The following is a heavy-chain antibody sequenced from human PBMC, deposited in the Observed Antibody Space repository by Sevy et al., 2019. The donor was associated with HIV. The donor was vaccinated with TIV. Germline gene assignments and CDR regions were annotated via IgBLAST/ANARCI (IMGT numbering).Heavy chain of an antibody. D-gene: IGHD6-6*01. V-gene: IGHV4-34*01. CDR1: GGSFSGYY. J-gene: IGHJ5*02. CDR2: INHSGST. CDR3: AGLPSIAARRNGFDP. Sequence: SETLSLTCAVYGGSFSGYYWSWIRQPPGKGLEWIGEINHSGSTNYNPSLKSRVTISVDTSKNQFSLMLSSVTAADTAVYYCAGLPSIAARRNGFDPWGQGTLVTVSS.